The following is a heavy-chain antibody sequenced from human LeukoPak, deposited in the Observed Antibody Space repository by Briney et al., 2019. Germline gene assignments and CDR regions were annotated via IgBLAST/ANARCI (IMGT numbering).Heavy chain of an antibody. CDR3: AGGPSGALYYYYYYMDV. V-gene: IGHV4-59*01. CDR2: IYYSGST. J-gene: IGHJ6*03. D-gene: IGHD1-26*01. CDR1: GGSISSYY. Sequence: SETLSLTCTVSGGSISSYYWSWIRQPPGKGLEWIGYIYYSGSTNYNPSLKSRVTISVDTSKNQFSLKLSSVTAADTAVYYCAGGPSGALYYYYYYMDVWGKGTTVTISS.